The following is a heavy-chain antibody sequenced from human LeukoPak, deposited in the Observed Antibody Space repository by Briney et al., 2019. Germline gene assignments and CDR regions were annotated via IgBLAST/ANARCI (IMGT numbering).Heavy chain of an antibody. CDR2: INYSGST. CDR1: GGSLSTYY. CDR3: ARGGYSSSNFDY. V-gene: IGHV4-59*01. D-gene: IGHD6-13*01. Sequence: SETLSLTCSVSGGSLSTYYWSWIRQSPGKGLEWVGYINYSGSTNYNPSLKGRVTITVDTSKNQLSLKLTSVTAADTAVYYCARGGYSSSNFDYWGQGTLVTVSS. J-gene: IGHJ4*02.